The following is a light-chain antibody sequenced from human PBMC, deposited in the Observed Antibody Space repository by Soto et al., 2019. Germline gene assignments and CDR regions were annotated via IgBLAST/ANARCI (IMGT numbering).Light chain of an antibody. J-gene: IGKJ1*01. CDR3: QQRSSWPLT. CDR1: QSVNTY. CDR2: DAS. V-gene: IGKV3-11*01. Sequence: EIVLTQSPATLSLSPGERVYLSCRASQSVNTYFAWYQQKPGQAPRLLIYDASSRATGIPARFSGSGSGTDFTLTISSLEPADFAIYYSQQRSSWPLTFGHGTRVEI.